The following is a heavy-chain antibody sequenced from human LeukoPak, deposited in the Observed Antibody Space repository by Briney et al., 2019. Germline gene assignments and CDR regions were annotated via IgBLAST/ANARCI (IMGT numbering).Heavy chain of an antibody. D-gene: IGHD3-10*01. CDR2: INPNSGGT. J-gene: IGHJ4*02. CDR3: ATAYYYGSGSYPPPDY. CDR1: GYTFTGYY. Sequence: GASVKVSCKASGYTFTGYYMHWVRQAPGQGLEWMGWINPNSGGTNYAQKFQGRVTMTEDTSTDTAYMELSSLRSEDTAVYYCATAYYYGSGSYPPPDYWGQGTLVTVSS. V-gene: IGHV1-2*02.